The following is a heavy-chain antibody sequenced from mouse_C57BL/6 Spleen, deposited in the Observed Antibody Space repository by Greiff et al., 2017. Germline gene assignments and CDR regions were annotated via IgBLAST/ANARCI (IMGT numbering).Heavy chain of an antibody. CDR2: IRSKSSNYAT. CDR1: GFTFNTYA. Sequence: EAGGGLVQPKGSLKLSCAASGFTFNTYAMHWVRQAPGKGLEWVARIRSKSSNYATYYADSVKDRFTISRDDSQSMLYLQMNNLKTEDTAMYYCVREEWLRDYYAMDYWGQGTSVTVSS. CDR3: VREEWLRDYYAMDY. J-gene: IGHJ4*01. D-gene: IGHD2-2*01. V-gene: IGHV10-3*01.